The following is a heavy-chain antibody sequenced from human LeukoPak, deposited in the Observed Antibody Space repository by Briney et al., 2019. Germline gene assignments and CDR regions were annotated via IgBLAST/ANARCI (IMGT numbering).Heavy chain of an antibody. CDR1: GGSISSGGYY. J-gene: IGHJ4*02. Sequence: PSETLSLTCTVSGGSISSGGYYWSWIRQHPGKGLEWIGYIYYSGSTYYNPSLKSRVTISVDTSKNQFSLKLSSVTAADTAVYYCARGAVAAHAGTNFDYWGQGTLVTVSS. D-gene: IGHD6-19*01. CDR3: ARGAVAAHAGTNFDY. V-gene: IGHV4-31*03. CDR2: IYYSGST.